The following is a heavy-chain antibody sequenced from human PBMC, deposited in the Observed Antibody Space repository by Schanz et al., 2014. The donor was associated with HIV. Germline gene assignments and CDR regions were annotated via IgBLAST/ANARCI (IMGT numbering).Heavy chain of an antibody. D-gene: IGHD6-6*01. CDR2: IKPNSGGS. V-gene: IGHV1-2*02. Sequence: QVQLVQSGAAVKKPEASVKVSCKASGYTFTDYFIHWVRQAPGQGLEWMGWIKPNSGGSKYAQKFLGRVTLTRDTSISTAYMELSSLRYDDTAVYYCAREPSFSGLDVWGQGTTVIVSS. CDR1: GYTFTDYF. CDR3: AREPSFSGLDV. J-gene: IGHJ6*02.